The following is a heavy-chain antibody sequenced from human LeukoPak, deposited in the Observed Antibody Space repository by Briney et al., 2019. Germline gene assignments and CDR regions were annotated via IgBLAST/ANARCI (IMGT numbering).Heavy chain of an antibody. V-gene: IGHV4-59*01. CDR1: GGPIDTLF. CDR2: VSYAGT. CDR3: ARGMRIAVAGYWFDP. Sequence: SETLSLTCTVSGGPIDTLFWTWIPQPPGKTLEWIGYVSYAGTSYNPSLKSRLTISLDTSKTQFFLNLTSVTAADTGVYYCARGMRIAVAGYWFDPWGQGTLVTVSS. J-gene: IGHJ5*02. D-gene: IGHD6-19*01.